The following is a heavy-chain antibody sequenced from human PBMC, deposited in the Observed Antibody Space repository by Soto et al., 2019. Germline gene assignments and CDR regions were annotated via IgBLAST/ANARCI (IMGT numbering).Heavy chain of an antibody. CDR3: ARTPGPEVAASLGYYYFSGMDV. Sequence: PGESLKISCEASGYSFTSYWIGWVRQMPGKGLEWMGIIHPGDSDTKYSPSFQGQVTISVDKSITTAYLQWSSLKASDTAMYYCARTPGPEVAASLGYYYFSGMDVWGQGTTVTVSS. D-gene: IGHD2-15*01. J-gene: IGHJ6*02. CDR1: GYSFTSYW. V-gene: IGHV5-51*01. CDR2: IHPGDSDT.